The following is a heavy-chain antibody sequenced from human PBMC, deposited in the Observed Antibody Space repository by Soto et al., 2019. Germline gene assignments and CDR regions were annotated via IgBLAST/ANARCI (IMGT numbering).Heavy chain of an antibody. J-gene: IGHJ3*02. CDR3: AKLLRLRIAAAGFSAFDI. V-gene: IGHV3-23*01. D-gene: IGHD6-13*01. CDR1: GFTFSSYA. Sequence: GGSLRLSCAASGFTFSSYAMSWVRQAPGKGLEWVSAISGSGGSTYYADSVKGRFTISRDNSKNTLYLQMNSLRAEDTAVYYCAKLLRLRIAAAGFSAFDIWGQGTMVTVSS. CDR2: ISGSGGST.